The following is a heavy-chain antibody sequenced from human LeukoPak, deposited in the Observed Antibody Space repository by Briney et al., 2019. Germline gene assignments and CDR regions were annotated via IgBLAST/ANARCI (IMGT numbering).Heavy chain of an antibody. CDR1: GGSISSSNYY. J-gene: IGHJ6*03. CDR2: IYYSGTT. V-gene: IGHV4-39*01. D-gene: IGHD3-10*01. CDR3: ARQISDYYYYYMDV. Sequence: SETLSLTCTVSGGSISSSNYYWGWVRQPPGKGLEWIGTIYYSGTTYYNPSLESRVTISEDTSKNQFSLTLRSVTAADTAVYYCARQISDYYYYYMDVWGKGTTVTVSS.